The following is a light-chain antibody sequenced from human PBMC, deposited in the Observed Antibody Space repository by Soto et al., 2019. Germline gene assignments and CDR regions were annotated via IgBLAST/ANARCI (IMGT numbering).Light chain of an antibody. Sequence: QSALTQPASVSGSLGQSITISCTGTSSDVGSYNLVSWYQQHPGKAPKLMIYEGSKRPSRVSNRFSGSKSGNTASLTISGLQAEDEADSYFCSYAGGSTYVFGTGTKLTVL. CDR3: CSYAGGSTYV. CDR1: SSDVGSYNL. J-gene: IGLJ1*01. CDR2: EGS. V-gene: IGLV2-23*01.